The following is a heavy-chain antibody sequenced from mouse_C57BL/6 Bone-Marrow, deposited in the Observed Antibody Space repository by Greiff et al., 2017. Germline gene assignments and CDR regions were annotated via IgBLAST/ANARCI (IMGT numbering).Heavy chain of an antibody. CDR2: ISNLAYSI. CDR3: ARPFMITTRRTFAY. J-gene: IGHJ3*01. Sequence: EVKLMESGGGLVQPGGSLKLSCAASGFTFSDYGMAWVRQAPRKGPEWVAFISNLAYSIHYADTVTGRFTISRENAKNTLYLEMSSLRSEDTAMYYCARPFMITTRRTFAYWGQGTLVTVSA. CDR1: GFTFSDYG. D-gene: IGHD2-4*01. V-gene: IGHV5-15*01.